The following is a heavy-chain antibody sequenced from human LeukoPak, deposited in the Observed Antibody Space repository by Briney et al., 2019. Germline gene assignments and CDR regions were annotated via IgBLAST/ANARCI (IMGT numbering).Heavy chain of an antibody. V-gene: IGHV1-18*01. CDR1: GYTFTSYG. CDR3: ARCVVRGVIPYYYYYYMDV. CDR2: ISAYNGNT. Sequence: ASVKVSCKASGYTFTSYGISWVRQAPGQGLEWMGWISAYNGNTNYAQKLQGRVTMTTDTSTSTACMELRSLRSDDTAVYYCARCVVRGVIPYYYYYYMDVWGKGTTVTVSS. D-gene: IGHD3-10*01. J-gene: IGHJ6*03.